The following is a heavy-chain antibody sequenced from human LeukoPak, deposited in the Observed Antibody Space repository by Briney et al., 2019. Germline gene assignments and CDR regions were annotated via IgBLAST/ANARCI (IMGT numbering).Heavy chain of an antibody. CDR1: GFTFSSYG. CDR2: ISYDGSKK. Sequence: PGRSLRLSCAASGFTFSSYGMHWVRQAPGKGLEWVAVISYDGSKKYYADSVKGRFTISRDNSKNTLYLQMNSLRAEDTAVYYCAWGYSYGEGGFDYWGQGTLVTVSS. D-gene: IGHD5-18*01. CDR3: AWGYSYGEGGFDY. V-gene: IGHV3-30*03. J-gene: IGHJ4*02.